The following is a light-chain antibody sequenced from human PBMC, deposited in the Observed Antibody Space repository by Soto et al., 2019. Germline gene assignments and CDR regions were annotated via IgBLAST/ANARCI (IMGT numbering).Light chain of an antibody. Sequence: EIVLTQSPGTLSLSPGERATLSCRASQSVNSKHIAWYQQKPGQAPRLLIYGPSSRATGIPERFSVSGSGTDFTLSISRLETEDFAVYFCHQFGSSTQTFGHGTKVDIK. J-gene: IGKJ1*01. CDR2: GPS. V-gene: IGKV3-20*01. CDR3: HQFGSSTQT. CDR1: QSVNSKH.